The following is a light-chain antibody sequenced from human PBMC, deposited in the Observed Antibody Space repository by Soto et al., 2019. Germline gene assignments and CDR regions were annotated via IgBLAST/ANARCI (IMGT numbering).Light chain of an antibody. Sequence: DIQMTQSPSSLSASVGDRVTITCQASQDISNYLNWYQQKPGKAPKLLIYDASNLETGVPSRFSGSGSGTDFTFTISSMPTEATAQYYCQQYDNIPPTFGGGTKVDIK. J-gene: IGKJ4*01. CDR2: DAS. CDR3: QQYDNIPPT. V-gene: IGKV1-33*01. CDR1: QDISNY.